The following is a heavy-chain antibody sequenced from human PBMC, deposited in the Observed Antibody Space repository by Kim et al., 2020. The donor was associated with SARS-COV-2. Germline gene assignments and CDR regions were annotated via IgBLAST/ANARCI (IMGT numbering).Heavy chain of an antibody. V-gene: IGHV1-3*01. D-gene: IGHD3-16*01. J-gene: IGHJ4*02. CDR1: GDTFTSYA. CDR2: INADKGNT. CDR3: AGGSGNFRHYFDY. Sequence: ASVKVSCKASGDTFTSYAMHWVRQAPGQRLEWMGWINADKGNTKYSQKLQGRVTITRDTSANTAYMELSSLRSEDTAVYYCAGGSGNFRHYFDYWGQGTLVTVSS.